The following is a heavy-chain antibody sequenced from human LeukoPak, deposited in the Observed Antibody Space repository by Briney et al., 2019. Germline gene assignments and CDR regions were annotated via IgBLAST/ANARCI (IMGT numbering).Heavy chain of an antibody. Sequence: GGSLRLSCAASGFTFSSYGMHWVRQAPGKGLEWVAVISYDGSNKYYADSVKGRFSISRDNSKNTLYLQMNSLRAEDTAVYYCAKDRSFTMFLDAFDIWGQGTMVTVSS. CDR1: GFTFSSYG. CDR3: AKDRSFTMFLDAFDI. J-gene: IGHJ3*02. V-gene: IGHV3-30*18. D-gene: IGHD3-10*02. CDR2: ISYDGSNK.